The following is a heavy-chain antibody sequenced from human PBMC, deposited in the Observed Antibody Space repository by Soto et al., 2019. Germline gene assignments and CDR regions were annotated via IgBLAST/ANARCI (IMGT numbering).Heavy chain of an antibody. D-gene: IGHD6-13*01. J-gene: IGHJ4*02. V-gene: IGHV3-66*01. CDR1: GFTVSSNY. Sequence: EVQLVESGGGLVQPGGSLRLSCAASGFTVSSNYMSWVRQAPGKGLEWVSVIYSGGSTYYADSVKGRFTISRDNSKNTLYLQMNSLRAEDTAVYYCRIAAAGTLIDYWGQGTLVTVSS. CDR3: RIAAAGTLIDY. CDR2: IYSGGST.